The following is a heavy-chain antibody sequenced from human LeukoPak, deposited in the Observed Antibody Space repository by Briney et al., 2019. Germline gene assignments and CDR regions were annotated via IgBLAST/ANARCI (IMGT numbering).Heavy chain of an antibody. D-gene: IGHD4-23*01. CDR1: GFTFRNYA. J-gene: IGHJ4*02. CDR2: ISGSFSGSDYTT. V-gene: IGHV3-23*01. CDR3: ARDRGTVVTSQFDY. Sequence: GGSLRLSCAASGFTFRNYAMSWVHQAPGKGLEWVSAISGSFSGSDYTTYYADSVKGRFTISRDDSTNTLYLQLSGLRVEDTAVFSCARDRGTVVTSQFDYWGLGTLVTVSS.